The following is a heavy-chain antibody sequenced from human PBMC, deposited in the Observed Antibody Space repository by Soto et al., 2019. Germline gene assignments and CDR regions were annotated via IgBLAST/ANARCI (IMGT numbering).Heavy chain of an antibody. CDR2: MNPNSGNT. V-gene: IGHV1-8*01. CDR3: ARGGGHGDYVSYYYYGMDV. J-gene: IGHJ6*02. CDR1: GYTFTSYD. Sequence: ASVKVSCKASGYTFTSYDINCVRRATGQVLEWMGWMNPNSGNTGYAQKFQGRVTMTRNTSINTAYMELSSLRSEDTAVYYCARGGGHGDYVSYYYYGMDVWGQGTTVTVSS. D-gene: IGHD4-17*01.